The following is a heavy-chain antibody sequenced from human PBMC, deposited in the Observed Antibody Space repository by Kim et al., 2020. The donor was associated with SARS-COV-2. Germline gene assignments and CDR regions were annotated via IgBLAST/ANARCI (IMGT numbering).Heavy chain of an antibody. D-gene: IGHD3-16*01. CDR2: INEDGNEK. CDR1: GFTFSTYW. V-gene: IGHV3-7*03. CDR3: VISGGSDHIN. J-gene: IGHJ4*02. Sequence: GGSLRLSCAASGFTFSTYWMCWVRQAPGRGLEWVANINEDGNEKYYVDSVRGRFTISRDNAKNSLYLQVNSLRVEDTAVYYCVISGGSDHINWGQGTLITVSS.